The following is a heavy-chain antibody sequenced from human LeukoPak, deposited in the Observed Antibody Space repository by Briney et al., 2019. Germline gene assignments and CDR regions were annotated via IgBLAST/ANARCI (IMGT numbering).Heavy chain of an antibody. J-gene: IGHJ4*02. CDR3: ARFGIQLWLLGRSGFDY. CDR2: IKQDGSEK. CDR1: GFTFSSYW. Sequence: GGSLRLSCAASGFTFSSYWMSWVRQAPGKGPEWVANIKQDGSEKYYVDSVKGRFTISRDNAKNSLYLQMNSLRAEDTAVYYCARFGIQLWLLGRSGFDYWGQGTLVTVSS. V-gene: IGHV3-7*01. D-gene: IGHD5-18*01.